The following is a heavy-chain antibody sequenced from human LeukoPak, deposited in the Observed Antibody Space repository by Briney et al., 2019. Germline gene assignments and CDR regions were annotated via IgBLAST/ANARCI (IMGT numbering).Heavy chain of an antibody. V-gene: IGHV3-21*01. CDR2: ISSSSSHT. J-gene: IGHJ4*02. D-gene: IGHD3-10*01. CDR1: GFTFSSYS. CDR3: ARNYNGYWDY. Sequence: MPGGSLRLSCAASGFTFSSYSMNWVRHAPGKGLEWVSSISSSSSHTYYADSVKGRFTISRDNAKNSLYLQMNSLRAEDTAVYYCARNYNGYWDYWGQGTLVTVSS.